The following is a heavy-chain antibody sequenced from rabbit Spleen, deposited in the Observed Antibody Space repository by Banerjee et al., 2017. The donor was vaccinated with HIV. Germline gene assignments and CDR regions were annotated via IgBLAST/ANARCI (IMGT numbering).Heavy chain of an antibody. Sequence: QEQLVESGGGLVQPEGSLTLTCTASGFSFSSYYDMCWVRQAPGKGLEWIGYIYTGDGSTGYASWVNGRFTISKTSSTTMTLQMTSLTGADTATYFCGRGGDWGSRFDLWGQGTRSPS. J-gene: IGHJ3*01. D-gene: IGHD2-1*01. CDR3: GRGGDWGSRFDL. V-gene: IGHV1S45*01. CDR1: GFSFSSYYD. CDR2: IYTGDGST.